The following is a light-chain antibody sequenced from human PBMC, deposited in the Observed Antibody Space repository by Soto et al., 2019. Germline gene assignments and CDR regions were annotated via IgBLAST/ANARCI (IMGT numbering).Light chain of an antibody. J-gene: IGLJ1*01. Sequence: QSALTRPASVSGSPGQSITISCTGTSSDVGGYNVVSWYQQHPDKAPRLMIYEVSTRPSGVSNRFSGSKTGNTASLTISGPQAEDEADYYCSSFTSSHTYVFGTGTKLTVL. CDR3: SSFTSSHTYV. V-gene: IGLV2-14*01. CDR2: EVS. CDR1: SSDVGGYNV.